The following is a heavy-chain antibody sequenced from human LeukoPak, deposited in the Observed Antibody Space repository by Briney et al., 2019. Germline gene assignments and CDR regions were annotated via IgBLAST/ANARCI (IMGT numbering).Heavy chain of an antibody. CDR2: FDPEDGET. J-gene: IGHJ1*01. Sequence: GASVKVSCKVSGYTLTELSMQWVRQAPGKGLEWMGGFDPEDGETIYAQKFQGRVTMTEDTSTDTAYMELSSLRSEDTAVYYCATAPAPNMITFGEVIPGYFQHWGQGTLVTVSS. V-gene: IGHV1-24*01. CDR1: GYTLTELS. D-gene: IGHD3-16*02. CDR3: ATAPAPNMITFGEVIPGYFQH.